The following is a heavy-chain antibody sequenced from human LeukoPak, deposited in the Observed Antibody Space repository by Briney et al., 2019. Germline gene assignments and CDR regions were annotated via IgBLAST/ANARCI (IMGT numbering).Heavy chain of an antibody. D-gene: IGHD6-13*01. J-gene: IGHJ4*02. V-gene: IGHV3-7*01. CDR3: ARAGAPGTVDY. CDR1: GFTFSVYW. Sequence: GGSLRLSCAASGFTFSVYWMSWVRQAPGKGLEWVANINEDGSEKYHVDSMKGRFTVSRDNAKNSLNPQMNGLRAEDTAIYYCARAGAPGTVDYWGQGTLVIVSA. CDR2: INEDGSEK.